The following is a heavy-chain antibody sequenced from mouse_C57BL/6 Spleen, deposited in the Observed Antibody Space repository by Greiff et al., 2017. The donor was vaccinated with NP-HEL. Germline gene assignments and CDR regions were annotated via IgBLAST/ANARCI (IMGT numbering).Heavy chain of an antibody. CDR3: ARGHYGYDGPYWYFDV. V-gene: IGHV1-26*01. J-gene: IGHJ1*03. Sequence: EVQLQQSGPELVKPGASVKISCKASGYTFTDYYMNWVKQSHGKSLEWIGDINPNNGGTSYNQKFKGKATLTVDKSSSTAYMELRSLTSEDSAVYYCARGHYGYDGPYWYFDVWGTGTTVTVSS. CDR2: INPNNGGT. CDR1: GYTFTDYY. D-gene: IGHD2-2*01.